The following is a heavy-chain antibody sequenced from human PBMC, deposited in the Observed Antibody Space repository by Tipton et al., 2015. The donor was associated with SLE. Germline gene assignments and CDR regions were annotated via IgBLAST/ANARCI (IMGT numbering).Heavy chain of an antibody. CDR3: AREARSGSYYAY. V-gene: IGHV4-59*01. D-gene: IGHD1-26*01. CDR2: IYTSGST. Sequence: TLSLTCTVSGGSISSYYWSWIRQPPGKGLEWIGYIYTSGSTNYNPSLKSRVTISVDTSKNQFSLKLSSVTAADTAVYYCAREARSGSYYAYWGQGTLVTVSS. CDR1: GGSISSYY. J-gene: IGHJ4*02.